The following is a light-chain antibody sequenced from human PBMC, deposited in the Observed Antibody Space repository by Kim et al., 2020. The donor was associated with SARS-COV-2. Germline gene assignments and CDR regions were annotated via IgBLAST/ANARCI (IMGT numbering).Light chain of an antibody. CDR3: KQRTNWL. Sequence: EIVLTQSPATLSLSPGERATLSCRASQSVSSYFAWYQQKPGQAPRLLIYDTSKRATGTPARFSGSGSGTDFTLTISSLESEDSAIYYCKQRTNWLFGQGTKLEI. V-gene: IGKV3-11*01. J-gene: IGKJ2*01. CDR1: QSVSSY. CDR2: DTS.